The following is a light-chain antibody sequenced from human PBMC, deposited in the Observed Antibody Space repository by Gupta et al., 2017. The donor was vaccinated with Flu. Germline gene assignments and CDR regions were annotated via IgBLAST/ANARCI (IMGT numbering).Light chain of an antibody. CDR3: LQGTHWPT. Sequence: ICWRCRQSLVHSNGNTLVTWFQQRPGQSPRRLIYRVTSPDSGVPDRFSGSGSGTDITLKISRVEADDVGVYYCLQGTHWPTFGQGTKVEI. CDR2: RVT. J-gene: IGKJ1*01. CDR1: QSLVHSNGNTL. V-gene: IGKV2-30*02.